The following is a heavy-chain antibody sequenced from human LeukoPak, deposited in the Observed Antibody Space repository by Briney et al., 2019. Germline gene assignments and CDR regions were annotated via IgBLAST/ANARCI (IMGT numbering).Heavy chain of an antibody. Sequence: PGGSLRLSCAASGFTFSSYAMHWVRQAPGKGLEWVAVISYDGSNKYYVDSVKGRFTISRDNSKNTLYLQMNSLRAEDTAVYYCARADYDILTALADYWGQGTLVTVSS. CDR3: ARADYDILTALADY. J-gene: IGHJ4*02. D-gene: IGHD3-9*01. CDR2: ISYDGSNK. CDR1: GFTFSSYA. V-gene: IGHV3-30*04.